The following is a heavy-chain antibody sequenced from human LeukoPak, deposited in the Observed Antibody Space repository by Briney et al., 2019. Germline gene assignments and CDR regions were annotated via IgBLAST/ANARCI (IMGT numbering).Heavy chain of an antibody. J-gene: IGHJ6*02. Sequence: GSLRLSCAASGFTFSSYAMHWVRQAPGKGLEWVAVISYDGSNKYYADSVKGRFTISRDNSKNTLYLQMNSLRAEDTAVYYCARDYGDYSGYYYYGMDVWGQGTTVTVSS. V-gene: IGHV3-30-3*01. CDR1: GFTFSSYA. CDR3: ARDYGDYSGYYYYGMDV. D-gene: IGHD4-17*01. CDR2: ISYDGSNK.